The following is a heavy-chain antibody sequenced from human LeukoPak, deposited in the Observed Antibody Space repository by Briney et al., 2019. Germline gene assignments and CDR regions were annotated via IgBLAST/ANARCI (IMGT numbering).Heavy chain of an antibody. CDR1: GGSISSSSYY. Sequence: PSETLSLTCTVSGGSISSSSYYWSWIRQPPGKGLEWIGEINHSGSTNYNPSLKSRVTISVDTSKNQFSLKLSSVTAADTAVYYCARRARYDYIWGSLLTYYFDYWGQGTLVTVSS. CDR2: INHSGST. V-gene: IGHV4-39*07. J-gene: IGHJ4*02. CDR3: ARRARYDYIWGSLLTYYFDY. D-gene: IGHD3-16*01.